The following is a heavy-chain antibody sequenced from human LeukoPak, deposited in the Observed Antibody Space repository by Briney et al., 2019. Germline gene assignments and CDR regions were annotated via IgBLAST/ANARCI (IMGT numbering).Heavy chain of an antibody. Sequence: SETLSLTCTVSGGSISSSSYYWGWIRQPPGKGLEWIGSIYYSGSTYYNPSLKSRVTISVDTSKNQFSLKLSSVTAADTAVDYCARLEWLGNPYNWFDPWGQGTLVTVSS. CDR3: ARLEWLGNPYNWFDP. CDR2: IYYSGST. D-gene: IGHD6-19*01. CDR1: GGSISSSSYY. V-gene: IGHV4-39*01. J-gene: IGHJ5*02.